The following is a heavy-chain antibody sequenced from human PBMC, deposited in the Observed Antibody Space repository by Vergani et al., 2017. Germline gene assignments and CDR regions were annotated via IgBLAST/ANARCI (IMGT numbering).Heavy chain of an antibody. CDR3: ARGPNTAMVTGYYYYGMDV. V-gene: IGHV1-8*01. J-gene: IGHJ6*02. CDR2: MNPNSGNT. Sequence: QVQLVQSGAEVKKPGASVKVSCKASGYTFTSYDINWVRQATGQGLEWMGWMNPNSGNTGYAQKFQGRVTMTRNTSISTAYMELSSLRSEDTAVYYCARGPNTAMVTGYYYYGMDVGGQGTTVTVSS. CDR1: GYTFTSYD. D-gene: IGHD5-18*01.